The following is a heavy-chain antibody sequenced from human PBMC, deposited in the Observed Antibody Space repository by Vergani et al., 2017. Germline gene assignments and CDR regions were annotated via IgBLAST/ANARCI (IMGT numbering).Heavy chain of an antibody. D-gene: IGHD3-10*01. CDR2: IRASGGST. J-gene: IGHJ4*02. Sequence: EVQLLESGGGLVQPGGSLRLSCAASGSTFSSYAMSWVRQTPGQGLEWVSGIRASGGSTYYADSEKGRFTISRNISKNTLYLQMNSLRAEDTAVYYCATPTPVLLWFGEYPGEAAYWGQGTLVTVSS. V-gene: IGHV3-23*01. CDR1: GSTFSSYA. CDR3: ATPTPVLLWFGEYPGEAAY.